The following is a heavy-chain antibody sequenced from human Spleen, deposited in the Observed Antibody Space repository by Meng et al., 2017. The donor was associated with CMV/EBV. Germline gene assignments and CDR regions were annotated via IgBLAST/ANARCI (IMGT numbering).Heavy chain of an antibody. CDR3: ARRQQLGHNDY. CDR2: ISYSGST. CDR1: GGPVSSGSYF. J-gene: IGHJ4*02. Sequence: SETLSLTCTVSGGPVSSGSYFWSWIRQPPGKGLEWFGYISYSGSTDYNPSLKSRVTISVDTSKNQFSLKLSSVTAADPAVYYFARRQQLGHNDYWGQGTLVTVSS. V-gene: IGHV4-61*01. D-gene: IGHD6-13*01.